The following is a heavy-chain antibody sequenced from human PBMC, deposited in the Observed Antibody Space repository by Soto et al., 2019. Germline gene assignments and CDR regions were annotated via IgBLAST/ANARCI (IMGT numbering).Heavy chain of an antibody. Sequence: QVQLQESGPGLVKPSQTLSLTCTVSGGSISSGGYYWSWIRQHPGKGLEWIGYIYYSGSTYYNPSLKSRVTISVDTSKNQFSLKLSSVTAADTAVYYCARGRGKDSGYDYIPFDYWGQGTLVTVSS. CDR3: ARGRGKDSGYDYIPFDY. CDR1: GGSISSGGYY. V-gene: IGHV4-31*03. J-gene: IGHJ4*02. D-gene: IGHD5-12*01. CDR2: IYYSGST.